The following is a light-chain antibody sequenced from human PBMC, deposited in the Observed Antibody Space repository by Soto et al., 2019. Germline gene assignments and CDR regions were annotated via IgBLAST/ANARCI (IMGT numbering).Light chain of an antibody. CDR3: QSYDSSLSVH. CDR2: GNS. Sequence: QPVLTQPPSVSGAPGQRVTISCTGSSSNIGAGYDVHWYQQLPGTAPKLLIYGNSNRPSGVPDRFSGSKSGTSASLAITGLQAEDEADYYCQSYDSSLSVHFGTGTKLTVL. CDR1: SSNIGAGYD. V-gene: IGLV1-40*01. J-gene: IGLJ1*01.